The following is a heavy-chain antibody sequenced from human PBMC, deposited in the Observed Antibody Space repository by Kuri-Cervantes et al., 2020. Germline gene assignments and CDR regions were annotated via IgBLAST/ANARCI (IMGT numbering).Heavy chain of an antibody. Sequence: GGSLRLSCAASGFTFSSYWMHWVRQAPGKGLVWVSRINSDGSSTTYADSVKGRFTISRDNSKNTLYLQMNSLRAEDTAVYYCASDAVVATPGAFDIWGQGTMVTVSS. CDR2: INSDGSST. D-gene: IGHD5-12*01. CDR3: ASDAVVATPGAFDI. J-gene: IGHJ3*02. V-gene: IGHV3-74*01. CDR1: GFTFSSYW.